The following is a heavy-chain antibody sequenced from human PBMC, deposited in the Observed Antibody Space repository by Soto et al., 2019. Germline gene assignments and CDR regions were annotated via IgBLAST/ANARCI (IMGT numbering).Heavy chain of an antibody. D-gene: IGHD3-3*01. Sequence: QVQLVQSGAEVKRPGASVKVSCKASGYTFSSHDIIWVRQPAGQGLEWMGWMNPLKGLSKTTYLPNFRARVVMTRDTFLSTAYLELGGLRSDDTAVYFCARGATADYDFWANPRGDWLDLWGQGTLLTVSS. CDR1: GYTFSSHD. CDR2: MNPLKGLSKT. J-gene: IGHJ5*02. V-gene: IGHV1-8*01. CDR3: ARGATADYDFWANPRGDWLDL.